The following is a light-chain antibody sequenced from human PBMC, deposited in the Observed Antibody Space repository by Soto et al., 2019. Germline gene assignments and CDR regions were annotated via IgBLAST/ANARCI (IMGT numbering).Light chain of an antibody. V-gene: IGKV3-20*01. CDR3: QQYGSLSWT. Sequence: DIVLTQSPGTLSLSPGERATLSCRASQSVSSNYLAWYQQKPGQAPRLLIHGASTRATGVPDRFSGSGSGTDFTLTISRLESEDFAVYHCQQYGSLSWTFGQGTKVDIK. J-gene: IGKJ1*01. CDR1: QSVSSNY. CDR2: GAS.